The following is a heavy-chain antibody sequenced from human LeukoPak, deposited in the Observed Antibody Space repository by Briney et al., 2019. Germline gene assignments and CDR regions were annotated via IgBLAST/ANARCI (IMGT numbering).Heavy chain of an antibody. CDR1: GDSVSSHTSA. CDR2: PYYRSKWYH. V-gene: IGHV6-1*01. CDR3: ARDGASRGAPDDY. J-gene: IGHJ4*02. Sequence: SQTLSLTCAISGDSVSSHTSAWNWIRQSPSRGLEWLGRPYYRSKWYHDYALSVKSRISIFPDTSKNQFSLQLSSVTPEDTAVYYCARDGASRGAPDDYWGQGTLVTVSS. D-gene: IGHD2-15*01.